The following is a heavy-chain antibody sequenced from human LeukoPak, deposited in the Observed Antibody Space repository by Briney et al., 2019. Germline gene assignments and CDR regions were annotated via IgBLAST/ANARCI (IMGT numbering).Heavy chain of an antibody. Sequence: GGSLRLSCAASGFTFSSYWMSWVRQAPGKGLEWVANIKQDGSETYSVDSVKGRFTISRDNAKNSLYLQMNSLRAEDTAMYYCARDRVVVPAAIYFDNWGQGTLVTVSS. V-gene: IGHV3-7*01. D-gene: IGHD2-2*02. CDR3: ARDRVVVPAAIYFDN. CDR2: IKQDGSET. J-gene: IGHJ4*02. CDR1: GFTFSSYW.